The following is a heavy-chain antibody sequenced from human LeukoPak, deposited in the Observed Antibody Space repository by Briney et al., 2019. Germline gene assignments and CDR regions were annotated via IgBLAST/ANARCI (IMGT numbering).Heavy chain of an antibody. CDR2: INPNSGGT. CDR3: ARAQYYYDSSGYSDY. J-gene: IGHJ4*02. CDR1: GSTFTGYY. D-gene: IGHD3-22*01. V-gene: IGHV1-2*02. Sequence: ASVKVSCKASGSTFTGYYMHWVRQAPGQGLEWMGWINPNSGGTNYAQKFQGRVTMTRDTSISTAYMELSRLRSDDTAVYYCARAQYYYDSSGYSDYWGQGTLVTVSS.